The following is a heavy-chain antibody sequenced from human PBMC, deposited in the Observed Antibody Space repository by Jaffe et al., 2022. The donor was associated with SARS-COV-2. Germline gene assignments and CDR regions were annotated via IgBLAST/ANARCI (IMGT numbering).Heavy chain of an antibody. D-gene: IGHD2-21*02. CDR2: IHYSGST. Sequence: QLQLQESGPGLVKPSETLSLTCKVSGGSISRSTYYWGWIRQSPGKGLEWIGSIHYSGSTYYNPSLKSRVTVSVDTSKNQFSLKVRSVTAADTAVYYCARHYCGADCYPDHWGQGTLFIVFS. CDR3: ARHYCGADCYPDH. V-gene: IGHV4-39*01. CDR1: GGSISRSTYY. J-gene: IGHJ4*02.